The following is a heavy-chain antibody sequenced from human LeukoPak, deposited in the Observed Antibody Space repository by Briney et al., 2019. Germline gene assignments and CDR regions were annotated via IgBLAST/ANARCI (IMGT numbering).Heavy chain of an antibody. D-gene: IGHD6-13*01. V-gene: IGHV3-20*04. J-gene: IGHJ4*02. Sequence: GGSLILSCAASGFTFDDNGMSWVRQAPGKGLEWVSGISWNGGSTGYADSVKGRLTISRDNAKNSLYLQMNSLRVEDTALYFCARVSSSSWSGSYDSWGQGTLVTVSS. CDR2: ISWNGGST. CDR1: GFTFDDNG. CDR3: ARVSSSSWSGSYDS.